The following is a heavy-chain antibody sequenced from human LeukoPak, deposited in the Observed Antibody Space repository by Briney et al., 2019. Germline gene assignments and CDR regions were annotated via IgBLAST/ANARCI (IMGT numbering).Heavy chain of an antibody. Sequence: ASVKVSCKASGYAFTSYGISWVRQAPGQGLEWMGWISAYNGNTNYAQKLQGRVTMTTDTSTRPAYMELRSLISDDTGVYYCARSIRAGDYWKYYFDYWGQGTLVTVSS. CDR2: ISAYNGNT. D-gene: IGHD4-17*01. V-gene: IGHV1-18*01. J-gene: IGHJ4*02. CDR3: ARSIRAGDYWKYYFDY. CDR1: GYAFTSYG.